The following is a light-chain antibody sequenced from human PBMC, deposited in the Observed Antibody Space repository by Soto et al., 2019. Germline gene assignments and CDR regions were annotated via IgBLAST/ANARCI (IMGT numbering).Light chain of an antibody. J-gene: IGKJ4*01. Sequence: IVLTQSPATLSLSPGERATLSCRASQSVSSYLAWYQQKPGQPPRLLIYDASNRPNGIPARFSGSGSGTVFTLPIRRLEPEDFAVYYCQQRSNWPLTFGGGTTV. CDR2: DAS. V-gene: IGKV3-11*01. CDR1: QSVSSY. CDR3: QQRSNWPLT.